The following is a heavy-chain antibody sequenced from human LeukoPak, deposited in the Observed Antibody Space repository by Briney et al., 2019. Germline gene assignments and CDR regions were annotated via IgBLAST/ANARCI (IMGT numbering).Heavy chain of an antibody. J-gene: IGHJ4*02. CDR1: GFTFTSYG. V-gene: IGHV3-30*03. D-gene: IGHD3-22*01. CDR3: ASGRRGDYYDSSGYYDY. CDR2: ISSDGSNK. Sequence: AGSLRLSCAASGFTFTSYGMHWVRQAPGKGLEWVAVISSDGSNKYYADSVKGRFTISRDNSKNTLYLQMNSLRAEDTAVYYCASGRRGDYYDSSGYYDYWGQGTLVTVSS.